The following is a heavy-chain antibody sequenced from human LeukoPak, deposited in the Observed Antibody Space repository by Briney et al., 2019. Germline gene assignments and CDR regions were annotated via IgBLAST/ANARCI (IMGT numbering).Heavy chain of an antibody. CDR2: INPSGGST. Sequence: ASVKVCCKASGYTFTSYYMHWVRQAPGQGLEWMGIINPSGGSTSYAQKFQGRVTMTRDTSTSTVYMELSSLRSEDTAVYYCARGKGVMITFGGVMGYWGQGTLVTVSS. V-gene: IGHV1-46*01. CDR1: GYTFTSYY. J-gene: IGHJ4*02. CDR3: ARGKGVMITFGGVMGY. D-gene: IGHD3-16*01.